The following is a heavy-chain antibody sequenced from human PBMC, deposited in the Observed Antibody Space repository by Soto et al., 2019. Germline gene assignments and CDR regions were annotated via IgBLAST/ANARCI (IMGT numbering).Heavy chain of an antibody. CDR3: ARGQRYCSSTSCYPIYYGMDV. V-gene: IGHV1-69*13. Sequence: SVKVSCKASGFTFSNYGLNWVRQAPGQGLEWMGGIIPIFGTANYAQKFQGRVTITADESTSTAYMELSSLRSEDTAVYYCARGQRYCSSTSCYPIYYGMDVWGQGTTVTVSS. J-gene: IGHJ6*02. CDR2: IIPIFGTA. CDR1: GFTFSNYG. D-gene: IGHD2-2*01.